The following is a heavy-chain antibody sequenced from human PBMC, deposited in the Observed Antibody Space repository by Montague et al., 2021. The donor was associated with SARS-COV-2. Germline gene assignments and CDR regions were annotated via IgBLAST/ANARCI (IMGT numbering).Heavy chain of an antibody. CDR1: GFAFTSCE. Sequence: SLRLSCAAFGFAFTSCEMHWVRQAPGKGLEWISYISTDGSDISYTDAVKGRFTISRDNAKNSLYLEMSSLRVEDTALYYCAREWEVTSISYYYGLDVWGPGTTVTVSS. D-gene: IGHD2-21*02. CDR2: ISTDGSDI. V-gene: IGHV3-48*03. J-gene: IGHJ6*02. CDR3: AREWEVTSISYYYGLDV.